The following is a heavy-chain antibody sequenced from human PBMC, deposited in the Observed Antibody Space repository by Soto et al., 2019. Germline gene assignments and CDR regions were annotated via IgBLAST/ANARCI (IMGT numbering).Heavy chain of an antibody. CDR1: GFSLDTDGVG. V-gene: IGHV2-5*02. D-gene: IGHD2-15*01. CDR2: IYWDGDQ. Sequence: QITLKESAPTLVKPTQTLTLTCAFSGFSLDTDGVGVGWIRQPPGKALEWLALIYWDGDQRYNPSLKNRLTITKDTSNHQVVLTMTNMDPVDTATYFCVHKPTVMVAATSTWFDHWGQGTLVTVSS. CDR3: VHKPTVMVAATSTWFDH. J-gene: IGHJ5*02.